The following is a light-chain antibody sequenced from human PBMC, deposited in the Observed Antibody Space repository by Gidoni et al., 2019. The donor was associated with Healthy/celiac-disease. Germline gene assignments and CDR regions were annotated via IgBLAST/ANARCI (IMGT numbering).Light chain of an antibody. Sequence: DIQMTQSPSSLSASVGDRVTITCRASQSISSYLNWYQQKPGKAPKRLIYAASSLQSGVTSRFSGSGAGTDFTLTISSLQPEDFATDYCQQSYSTPLFTFGHGTKVDIK. CDR3: QQSYSTPLFT. J-gene: IGKJ3*01. V-gene: IGKV1-39*01. CDR1: QSISSY. CDR2: AAS.